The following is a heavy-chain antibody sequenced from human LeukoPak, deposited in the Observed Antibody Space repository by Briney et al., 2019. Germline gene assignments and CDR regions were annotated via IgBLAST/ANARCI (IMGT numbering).Heavy chain of an antibody. CDR1: GFSVSRNY. J-gene: IGHJ4*02. D-gene: IGHD4-17*01. Sequence: GGSLRLSCAVSGFSVSRNYMSWVRQAPGKGLEWVSLIYSDGTTYYADSVKGRFTISKDNSKNTLYLQMNSLRGEDTAIYYCARDFGDSERGFDYWGQGTPVTVS. CDR2: IYSDGTT. V-gene: IGHV3-53*01. CDR3: ARDFGDSERGFDY.